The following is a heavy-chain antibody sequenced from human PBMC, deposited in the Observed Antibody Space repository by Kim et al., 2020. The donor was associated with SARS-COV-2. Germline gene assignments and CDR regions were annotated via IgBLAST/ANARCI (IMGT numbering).Heavy chain of an antibody. J-gene: IGHJ4*02. CDR1: GGSISSYY. CDR3: ARGSYDFVWGSYRYYFDY. V-gene: IGHV4-59*01. D-gene: IGHD3-16*02. CDR2: IYYSGST. Sequence: SETLSLTCTVSGGSISSYYWSWIRQPPGKGLEWIWYIYYSGSTNSNPSLKSRLTISVDTSKNQFSLKLSSVTAADTAVYYCARGSYDFVWGSYRYYFDYWGPGDLGTVSS.